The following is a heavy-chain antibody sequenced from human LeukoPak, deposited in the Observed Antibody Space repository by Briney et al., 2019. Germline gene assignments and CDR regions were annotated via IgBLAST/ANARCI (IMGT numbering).Heavy chain of an antibody. Sequence: ASVKVSCKASGYTFTSYGISWVRQAPGEGVEGMGWMSAYNGNTNYAQKLQGRVTMTTETSTSTAYMELRSLRSDDTAVYYCARAAVAVSSSSFDIWGQGTMVTVSS. J-gene: IGHJ3*02. D-gene: IGHD6-19*01. CDR2: MSAYNGNT. V-gene: IGHV1-18*04. CDR1: GYTFTSYG. CDR3: ARAAVAVSSSSFDI.